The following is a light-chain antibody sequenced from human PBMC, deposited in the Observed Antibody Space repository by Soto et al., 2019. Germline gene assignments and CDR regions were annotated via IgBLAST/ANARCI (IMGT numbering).Light chain of an antibody. J-gene: IGLJ2*01. CDR3: QSYDSRLSGVI. V-gene: IGLV1-40*01. Sequence: QSVLTQPPSVSGAPGQRVTISCTGGTSNIGSDYGVHWYQQLPGRAPRLLIYINDKRPSGVPDRFSGSKSVTSASLAITGLQAEDEADYYCQSYDSRLSGVIFGGGTKLTVL. CDR1: TSNIGSDYG. CDR2: IND.